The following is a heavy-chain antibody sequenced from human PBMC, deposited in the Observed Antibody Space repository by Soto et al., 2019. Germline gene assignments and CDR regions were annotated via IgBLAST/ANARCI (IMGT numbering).Heavy chain of an antibody. CDR1: GYTFTSYG. V-gene: IGHV1-18*01. CDR3: ARRGMLRGVPSNWFDP. Sequence: QVQLVQSGAEVKKPGASVKVSCKASGYTFTSYGISWVRQAPGQGLEWMGWISAYNGNTNYAQKLQGRVTMTTDTSTSTAYIELRSLRSDDTAVYYCARRGMLRGVPSNWFDPWGQGTLVTVSS. J-gene: IGHJ5*02. CDR2: ISAYNGNT. D-gene: IGHD3-10*01.